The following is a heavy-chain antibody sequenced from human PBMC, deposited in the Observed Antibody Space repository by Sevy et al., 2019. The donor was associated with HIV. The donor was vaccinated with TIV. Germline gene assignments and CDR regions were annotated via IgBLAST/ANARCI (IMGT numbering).Heavy chain of an antibody. Sequence: SETLSLTCTVSGGSISSSSYYWGWIRQPPGKGLEWIGSIYYSGSTYYNPSLKSRVTISVDTSKNQFSLKLSSVTAADTAVYYCARTPMIVVVITPHYFDYWGQGTLVTVSS. CDR1: GGSISSSSYY. D-gene: IGHD3-22*01. CDR3: ARTPMIVVVITPHYFDY. J-gene: IGHJ4*02. V-gene: IGHV4-39*01. CDR2: IYYSGST.